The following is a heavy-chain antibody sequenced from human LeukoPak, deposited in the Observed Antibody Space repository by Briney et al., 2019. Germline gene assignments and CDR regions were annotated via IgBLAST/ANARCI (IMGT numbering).Heavy chain of an antibody. V-gene: IGHV3-48*04. J-gene: IGHJ6*02. CDR3: ARGLPNYYGMEV. CDR1: GFTFSIND. CDR2: ITSSTSTV. Sequence: GGSLRLSCAASGFTFSINDMNWVRQAPGKGLEWVSYITSSTSTVYYADPVKGRFTISRDNAKNTVYLQMNSLRTEDTAVYYCARGLPNYYGMEVWGQGTTVTVSS.